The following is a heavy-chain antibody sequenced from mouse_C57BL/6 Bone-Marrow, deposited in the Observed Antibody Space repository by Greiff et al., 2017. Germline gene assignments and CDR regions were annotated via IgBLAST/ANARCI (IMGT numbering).Heavy chain of an antibody. D-gene: IGHD1-1*01. CDR1: GFSLTSYG. CDR2: IWSGGST. J-gene: IGHJ4*01. CDR3: ASFTTVVARDY. Sequence: VQLVESGPGLVQPSQSLSITCTVSGFSLTSYGVHWVRQSPGKGLEWLGVIWSGGSTDSNAAFISRLSISKDNSKSQVFFKMNSLQADDTAIYYCASFTTVVARDYWGQGTSVTVSS. V-gene: IGHV2-2*01.